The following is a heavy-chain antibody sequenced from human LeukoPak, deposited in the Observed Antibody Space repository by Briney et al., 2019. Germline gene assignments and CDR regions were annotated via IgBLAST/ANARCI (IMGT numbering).Heavy chain of an antibody. CDR3: AKSLLTYSLLHAFDL. V-gene: IGHV3-23*01. CDR2: ISGRSGST. Sequence: GGSLRLSCAASGFTFSNYGMSRVRQAPGKGLEWISGISGRSGSTNYADSVKGRFTISRDNSKNTLYLQMNSLRAEDTAVYYCAKSLLTYSLLHAFDLWGQGTMVTVSS. J-gene: IGHJ3*01. D-gene: IGHD3-9*01. CDR1: GFTFSNYG.